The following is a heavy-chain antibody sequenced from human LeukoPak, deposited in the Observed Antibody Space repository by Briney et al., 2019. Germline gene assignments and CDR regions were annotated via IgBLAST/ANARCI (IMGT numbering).Heavy chain of an antibody. V-gene: IGHV1-69*04. Sequence: SVKVSCKAFGGTFISYAISWVRQAPGQGLEWMGRIIPILGIANYAQKFQGRVTITADKSTSTAYMELSSLRSEDTAVYYCARDYYDSSGALAFDIWGQGTMVTVSS. CDR2: IIPILGIA. D-gene: IGHD3-22*01. J-gene: IGHJ3*02. CDR3: ARDYYDSSGALAFDI. CDR1: GGTFISYA.